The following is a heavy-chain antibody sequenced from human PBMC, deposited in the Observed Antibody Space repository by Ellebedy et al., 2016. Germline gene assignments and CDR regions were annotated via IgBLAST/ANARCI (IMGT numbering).Heavy chain of an antibody. CDR3: ARAGAYCGGDCYGPTYNWFDP. CDR2: INPSGGST. V-gene: IGHV1-46*01. Sequence: GGSLRLSCAASGFTFSSYGMHWVRQAPGQGLEWMGIINPSGGSTSYAQKFQGRVTMTRDTSTSTVYMELSSLRSEDTAVYYCARAGAYCGGDCYGPTYNWFDPWGQGTLVTVSS. D-gene: IGHD2-21*02. CDR1: GFTFSSYG. J-gene: IGHJ5*02.